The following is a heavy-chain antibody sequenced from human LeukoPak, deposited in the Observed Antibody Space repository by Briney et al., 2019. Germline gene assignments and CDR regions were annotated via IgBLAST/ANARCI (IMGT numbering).Heavy chain of an antibody. CDR2: ISGSGGST. CDR1: GFTFSSYP. Sequence: PGGSLRLSCAASGFTFSSYPMSWVRQPPGKGLEWVSAISGSGGSTYYADSVKGRFTISRDNSKNTLYLQTNSLRADDTAVHYCARGGGNSWFDYWGQGTLVTVSS. V-gene: IGHV3-23*01. CDR3: ARGGGNSWFDY. D-gene: IGHD4-23*01. J-gene: IGHJ4*02.